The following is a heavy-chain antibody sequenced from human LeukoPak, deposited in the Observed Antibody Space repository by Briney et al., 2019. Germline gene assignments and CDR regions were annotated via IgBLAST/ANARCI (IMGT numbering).Heavy chain of an antibody. J-gene: IGHJ6*03. Sequence: GGSLRLSCAASGFTFSSYSMNWVRQAPGKGLEWVANIKQDGSEKYYVDSVKGRFTISRDNAKNSLYLQMNSLRAEDTAVYYCAREKVVLTNYYYYMDVWGKGTTVTVSS. CDR3: AREKVVLTNYYYYMDV. V-gene: IGHV3-7*01. CDR2: IKQDGSEK. CDR1: GFTFSSYS. D-gene: IGHD2-8*01.